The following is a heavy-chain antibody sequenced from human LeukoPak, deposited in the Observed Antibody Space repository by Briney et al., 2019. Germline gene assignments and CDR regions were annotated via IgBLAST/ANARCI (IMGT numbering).Heavy chain of an antibody. J-gene: IGHJ4*02. Sequence: GRSLRLSCAASGFTFSSYAMHWVRQAPGKGLEWVAVISYDGSNKYYADSVKGRFTISRDNSKNTLYLQMNSLRVEDTAVYYCARATDCSSTSCYLRTFDSNIDYRGQGTLVTVSS. CDR1: GFTFSSYA. CDR3: ARATDCSSTSCYLRTFDSNIDY. D-gene: IGHD2-2*01. V-gene: IGHV3-30*04. CDR2: ISYDGSNK.